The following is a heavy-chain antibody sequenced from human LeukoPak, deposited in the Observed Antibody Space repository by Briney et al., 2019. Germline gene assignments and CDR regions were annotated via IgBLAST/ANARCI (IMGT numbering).Heavy chain of an antibody. CDR1: GGSISSSSYY. V-gene: IGHV4-39*07. CDR3: ARESPIQLWSST. J-gene: IGHJ5*02. D-gene: IGHD5-18*01. Sequence: SETLSLTCTVSGGSISSSSYYWGWIRQPPGKGLEWIGSIYYSGSTYYNPSLKSRVTISADTSKNQFSLKLSSVTAADTAVYYCARESPIQLWSSTWGQGTLVTVSS. CDR2: IYYSGST.